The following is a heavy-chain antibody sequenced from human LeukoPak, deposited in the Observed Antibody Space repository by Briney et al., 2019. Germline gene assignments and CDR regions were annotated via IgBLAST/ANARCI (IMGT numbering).Heavy chain of an antibody. Sequence: ASVKVSCKASGYTFTGYYMHWVRQAPGQGLEWMGWINPNSGGTNYAQKFQGRVTMTRDTSISTAYMELSSLRSDDTAVYYCARDKCGGGCWAWFDPWGQGALVIVSS. V-gene: IGHV1-2*02. CDR2: INPNSGGT. J-gene: IGHJ5*02. D-gene: IGHD2-21*02. CDR1: GYTFTGYY. CDR3: ARDKCGGGCWAWFDP.